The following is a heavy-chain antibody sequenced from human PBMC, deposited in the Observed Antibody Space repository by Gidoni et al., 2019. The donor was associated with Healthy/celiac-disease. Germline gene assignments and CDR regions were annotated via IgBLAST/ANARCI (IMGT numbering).Heavy chain of an antibody. CDR1: GYTFTDYS. Sequence: QVQLVQSGAEVKKPGASVKVSCRASGYTFTDYSMHWVRQAPGHGLEWMGWINPKSGGTDYAQKFQGRLTMTRDTSIGTGYMELSRLTSDDTAIYYCARVIRSQKAFFDNWGQGTLVTVSS. D-gene: IGHD3-16*02. CDR2: INPKSGGT. V-gene: IGHV1-2*02. J-gene: IGHJ4*02. CDR3: ARVIRSQKAFFDN.